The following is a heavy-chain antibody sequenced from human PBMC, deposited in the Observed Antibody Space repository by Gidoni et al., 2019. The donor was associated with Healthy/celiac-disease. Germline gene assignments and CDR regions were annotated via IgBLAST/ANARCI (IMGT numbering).Heavy chain of an antibody. V-gene: IGHV3-23*01. CDR2: ISGSGGST. J-gene: IGHJ6*03. CDR1: GVTCCSYA. D-gene: IGHD4-4*01. CDR3: AKDHTVTTSTGPPMWYMDV. Sequence: EVQLLESVGGLVQSGRSLRPSCAASGVTCCSYASSSIRQAPRKGLEWVSAISGSGGSTYYADSVKGLFTISRDNSKNTLYLQMNSLRAEDTAVYYCAKDHTVTTSTGPPMWYMDVWGKGTTVTVSS.